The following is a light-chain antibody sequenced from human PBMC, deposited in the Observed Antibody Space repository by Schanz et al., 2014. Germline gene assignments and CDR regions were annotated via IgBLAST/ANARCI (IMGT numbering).Light chain of an antibody. CDR1: QSLSSTY. V-gene: IGKV3-20*01. J-gene: IGKJ1*01. CDR3: QHYSMSPL. CDR2: AAS. Sequence: EVVLTQSPGTLSLSPGERATLSCRASQSLSSTYLAWYQQKPGQAPRLLIYAASSRATGIPDRFSGSGSGTDFTLTISRLEPEDFAVYYCQHYSMSPLFGQGTRVEI.